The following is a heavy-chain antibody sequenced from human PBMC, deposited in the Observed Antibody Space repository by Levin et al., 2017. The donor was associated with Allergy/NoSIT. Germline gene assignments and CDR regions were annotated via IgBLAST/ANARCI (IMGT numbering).Heavy chain of an antibody. CDR1: GFTFDDYA. Sequence: PGGSLRLSCAASGFTFDDYAMHWVRQAPGKGLEWVSGISWNSVSIGYADSVKGRFTISRDNAKNSLYLQMNSLRTEDTALYYCARDNIGLPDAFDIWGQATMVIVSS. V-gene: IGHV3-9*01. CDR2: ISWNSVSI. CDR3: ARDNIGLPDAFDI. D-gene: IGHD3-10*01. J-gene: IGHJ3*02.